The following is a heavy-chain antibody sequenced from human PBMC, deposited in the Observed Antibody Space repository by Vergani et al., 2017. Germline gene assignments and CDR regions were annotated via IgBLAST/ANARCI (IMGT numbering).Heavy chain of an antibody. V-gene: IGHV3-9*01. D-gene: IGHD3-10*01. CDR2: ISWNSGDI. Sequence: EVQLEESGGGLVQPGRSLRLSCAASGFTFDDYAMHWVRQTPGKGLEWVSGISWNSGDIVYADSVKGRFTISRDNAKNSLYLQMNGLGTEDTALYFCVKDFGASVAMTGGYHFDSWGPGSLVTVSS. J-gene: IGHJ4*02. CDR3: VKDFGASVAMTGGYHFDS. CDR1: GFTFDDYA.